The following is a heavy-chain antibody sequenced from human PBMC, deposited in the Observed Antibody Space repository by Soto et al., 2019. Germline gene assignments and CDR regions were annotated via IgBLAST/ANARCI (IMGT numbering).Heavy chain of an antibody. Sequence: EVQLVESGGGLVQPGGSLRLSCAASGFTFSSYSMNWVRQAPGKGLEWLSYISSSISTMHYADSVKGRFTISRDNAKNSLYLQKNSLRDEDTAVYSWAREVRDTAVAAFAYWGQGPLVTVSS. D-gene: IGHD5-18*01. CDR3: AREVRDTAVAAFAY. CDR1: GFTFSSYS. J-gene: IGHJ4*02. CDR2: ISSSISTM. V-gene: IGHV3-48*02.